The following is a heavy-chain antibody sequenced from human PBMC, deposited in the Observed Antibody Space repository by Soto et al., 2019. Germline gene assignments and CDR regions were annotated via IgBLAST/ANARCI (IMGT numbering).Heavy chain of an antibody. J-gene: IGHJ3*02. D-gene: IGHD3-9*01. V-gene: IGHV6-1*01. CDR1: GDSVSSNSVL. Sequence: SQTLSLTCAISGDSVSSNSVLWTWIRQSPSRGLEWLGRTYYRSKWYNDYALSMKSRITISPDTSNIQFTLQLKSVTPEDTAVYYCARDRYFGVMTAFDIWGQGTTVTVSS. CDR3: ARDRYFGVMTAFDI. CDR2: TYYRSKWYN.